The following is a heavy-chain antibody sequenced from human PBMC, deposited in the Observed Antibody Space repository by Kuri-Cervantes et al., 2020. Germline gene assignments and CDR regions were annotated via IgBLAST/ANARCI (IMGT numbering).Heavy chain of an antibody. CDR3: AKAYLLEYCTGTVCYPFDY. Sequence: GGSLRLSCAASGFTFSSYGMHWVRQAPGKGLEWVAVISYDGSNKYYADSVKGRFTISRDNSKNTLYLQMNSLRAEDTAVYCCAKAYLLEYCTGTVCYPFDYWGQGTRVTVSS. CDR2: ISYDGSNK. D-gene: IGHD2-8*02. CDR1: GFTFSSYG. V-gene: IGHV3-30*18. J-gene: IGHJ4*02.